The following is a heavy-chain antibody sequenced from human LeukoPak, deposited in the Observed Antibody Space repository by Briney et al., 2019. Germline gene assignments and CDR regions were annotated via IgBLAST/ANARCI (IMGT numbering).Heavy chain of an antibody. D-gene: IGHD3-22*01. V-gene: IGHV3-23*01. J-gene: IGHJ4*02. CDR1: GFTFSSYA. CDR3: AKDQDVGYYDSSGYYDY. Sequence: GGSLRLSCAASGFTFSSYAMSWVRQAPGKGLEWVPAISGSGGSTYPADSVKGRFTISRDNSKNTLYLQMNNLRAEDTAVYYCAKDQDVGYYDSSGYYDYWGQGTLVTVSS. CDR2: ISGSGGST.